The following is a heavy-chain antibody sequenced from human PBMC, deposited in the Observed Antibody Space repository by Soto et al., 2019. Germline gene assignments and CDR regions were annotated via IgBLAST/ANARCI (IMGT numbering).Heavy chain of an antibody. V-gene: IGHV3-23*01. CDR3: AKGVNEGDIVLVPAAMGYYYYGMDV. D-gene: IGHD2-2*01. J-gene: IGHJ6*02. CDR2: ISGSGGST. CDR1: GFTFSSYA. Sequence: EVQLLESGGGLVQPGGSLRLSCAASGFTFSSYAMSWVRQAPGKGLEWVSAISGSGGSTYYADSVKGRFTISRDNSKNTLYLQMNSLSAEDTAVYYCAKGVNEGDIVLVPAAMGYYYYGMDVWGQGTTVTVSS.